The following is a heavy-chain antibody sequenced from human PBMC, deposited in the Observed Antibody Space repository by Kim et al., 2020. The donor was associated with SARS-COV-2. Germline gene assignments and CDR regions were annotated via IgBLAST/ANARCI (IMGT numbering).Heavy chain of an antibody. V-gene: IGHV3-23*01. CDR3: AKSKVLLWFGELLPFDY. J-gene: IGHJ4*02. D-gene: IGHD3-10*01. CDR2: ISGSGGST. Sequence: GGSLRLSCAASGFTFSSYAMSWVRQAPGKGLEWVSAISGSGGSTYYADSVKGRFTISRDNSKNTLYLQMNSLRAEDTAVYYCAKSKVLLWFGELLPFDYWGQGTLVTVSS. CDR1: GFTFSSYA.